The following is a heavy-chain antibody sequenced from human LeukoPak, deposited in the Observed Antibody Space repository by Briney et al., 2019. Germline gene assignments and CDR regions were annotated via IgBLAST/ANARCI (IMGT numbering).Heavy chain of an antibody. CDR1: GYTFIDYY. J-gene: IGHJ4*02. V-gene: IGHV1-69-2*01. D-gene: IGHD6-13*01. CDR2: IDPEEAET. CDR3: ATETAAAISFDS. Sequence: ASVKVSCKVSGYTFIDYYVHWVQQAPGKGLEWMGLIDPEEAETIYAEKFQGRITITADTSTDTAYMELNSLRSEDTALYYCATETAAAISFDSWGQGTLVTVSS.